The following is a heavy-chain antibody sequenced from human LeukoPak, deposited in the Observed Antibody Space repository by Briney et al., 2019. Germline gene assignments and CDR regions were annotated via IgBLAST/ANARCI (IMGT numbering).Heavy chain of an antibody. V-gene: IGHV3-7*01. J-gene: IGHJ4*02. CDR3: AKDSGYDHEDY. Sequence: GSLRLSCAASGFTFSSYWMNWVRQAPGKGLEWVANIKQDGSEKYYVDSVKGRFTISRDNAKNSLYLQMNSLRAEDTAVYYCAKDSGYDHEDYWGQGTLVTVSS. CDR2: IKQDGSEK. CDR1: GFTFSSYW. D-gene: IGHD5-12*01.